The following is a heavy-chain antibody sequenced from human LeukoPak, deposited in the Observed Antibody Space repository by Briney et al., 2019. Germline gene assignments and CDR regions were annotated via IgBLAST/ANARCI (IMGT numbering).Heavy chain of an antibody. V-gene: IGHV4-31*03. CDR1: GGSISSGGYY. Sequence: PSQTLSLTCTVSGGSISSGGYYWSWIRQHPGKGLEWIGYIHYSGSTYYNPSLKSRVTISVDTSKNQFSLKLSSVTAADTAVYYCARDSGYSSSSGDYFDYWGQGTLVTVSS. CDR2: IHYSGST. J-gene: IGHJ4*02. CDR3: ARDSGYSSSSGDYFDY. D-gene: IGHD6-6*01.